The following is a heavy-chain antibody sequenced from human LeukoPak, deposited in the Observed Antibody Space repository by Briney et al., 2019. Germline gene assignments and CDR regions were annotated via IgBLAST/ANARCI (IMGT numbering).Heavy chain of an antibody. V-gene: IGHV3-30-3*01. CDR3: ARDGDSYGSYYYYGMDV. J-gene: IGHJ6*02. CDR2: ISYDGSNK. CDR1: GFTFSSYA. Sequence: GGSLRLSCAASGFTFSSYAMHWVRQAPGKGLEWVAVISYDGSNKYYADSVKGRFTISRDTSKNTLYLQMNSLRAEDTGVYYCARDGDSYGSYYYYGMDVWGQGTTVTVTS. D-gene: IGHD5-18*01.